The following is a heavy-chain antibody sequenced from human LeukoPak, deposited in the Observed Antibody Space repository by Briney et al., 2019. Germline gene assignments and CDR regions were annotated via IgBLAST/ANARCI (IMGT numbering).Heavy chain of an antibody. CDR1: GYTFTGYY. J-gene: IGHJ5*02. Sequence: GASVTVSCKASGYTFTGYYMHWVRQAPGQGLGWMGWINPNSGGTNYAQKFQGRVTITRDTSISAAYMQLSRLGSDDTAIYYCAKGYYDNSAYSWGQGTLVTVSS. D-gene: IGHD3-22*01. V-gene: IGHV1-2*02. CDR2: INPNSGGT. CDR3: AKGYYDNSAYS.